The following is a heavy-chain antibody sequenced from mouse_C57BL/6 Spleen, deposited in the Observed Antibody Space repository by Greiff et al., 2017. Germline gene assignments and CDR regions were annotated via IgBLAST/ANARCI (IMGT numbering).Heavy chain of an antibody. CDR3: ARITTVVARYYFDY. Sequence: EVMLVESGGDLVKPGGSLKLSCAASGFTFSSYGMSWVRQTPDKRLEWVATISSGGSYTYYPDSGKGRFAISRDNAKNTLYLQMSSLKSEDTAMYYCARITTVVARYYFDYWGQGTTLTVSS. CDR1: GFTFSSYG. CDR2: ISSGGSYT. D-gene: IGHD1-1*01. J-gene: IGHJ2*01. V-gene: IGHV5-6*02.